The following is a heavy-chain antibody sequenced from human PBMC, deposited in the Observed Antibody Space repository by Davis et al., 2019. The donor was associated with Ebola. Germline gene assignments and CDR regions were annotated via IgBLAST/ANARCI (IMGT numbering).Heavy chain of an antibody. CDR1: GFTFSSFA. CDR2: ISSSGGST. CDR3: ARDRNWGCEY. D-gene: IGHD7-27*01. J-gene: IGHJ4*02. Sequence: GGSLRLSCSASGFTFSSFAMHWVRQAPGKGLKYVSAISSSGGSTYYADSVKGRFTISRDNSKNTLYLQMDGLRPEDTAVYYCARDRNWGCEYWGQGTLVTVSS. V-gene: IGHV3-64*04.